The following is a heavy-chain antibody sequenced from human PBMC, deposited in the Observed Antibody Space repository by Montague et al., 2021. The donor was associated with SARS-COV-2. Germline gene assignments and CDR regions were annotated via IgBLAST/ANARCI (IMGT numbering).Heavy chain of an antibody. D-gene: IGHD3-3*01. Sequence: SETLSLTCTVSGGSISGSSHYWGWIRQPPGKGLEWIGSIYYSGSTYYNPSLKRRVTISVDTSKNQFSLKLSSVTAADTAVFYCARHSGDYTIFGVVIYYMDVWGKGTTVTVSS. J-gene: IGHJ6*03. CDR1: GGSISGSSHY. CDR2: IYYSGST. V-gene: IGHV4-39*01. CDR3: ARHSGDYTIFGVVIYYMDV.